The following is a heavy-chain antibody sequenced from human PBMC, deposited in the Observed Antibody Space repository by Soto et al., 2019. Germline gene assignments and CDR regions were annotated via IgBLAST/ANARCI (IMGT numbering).Heavy chain of an antibody. Sequence: ASVKVSCKASGYSFTTYNIHWVRQAPGQGLEWMGVVNPSSGTTSYAQQFQGRVTMTRDTSTSTVYMELSSLRSEDAAVYYCARELDYYDSSGYPHAFDIWGQGTMVTVSS. D-gene: IGHD3-22*01. V-gene: IGHV1-46*01. CDR3: ARELDYYDSSGYPHAFDI. J-gene: IGHJ3*02. CDR2: VNPSSGTT. CDR1: GYSFTTYN.